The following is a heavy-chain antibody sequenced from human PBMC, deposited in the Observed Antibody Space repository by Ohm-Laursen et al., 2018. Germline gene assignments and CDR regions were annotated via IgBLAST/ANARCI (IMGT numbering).Heavy chain of an antibody. CDR3: AKDPTIYSPRPDY. V-gene: IGHV3-23*01. Sequence: SLRLSCAAFGFTLNTYAMSWVRQAPGKGLEWVSAISGSGGSTYYADSVKGRFTISRDNSKNTLYLQMNSLRAEDTAVYYCAKDPTIYSPRPDYWGQGTLVTVSS. J-gene: IGHJ4*02. D-gene: IGHD4-11*01. CDR2: ISGSGGST. CDR1: GFTLNTYA.